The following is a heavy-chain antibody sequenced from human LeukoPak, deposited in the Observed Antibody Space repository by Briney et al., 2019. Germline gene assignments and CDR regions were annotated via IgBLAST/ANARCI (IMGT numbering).Heavy chain of an antibody. CDR1: GGSISSYY. V-gene: IGHV4-4*09. D-gene: IGHD6-19*01. CDR2: IYTSGST. J-gene: IGHJ4*02. Sequence: SETLSLTCTVSGGSISSYYWSWIRQPPGKGLEWIGYIYTSGSTNYNPSLKSRVTISVDTSKNQFSLKLSSVTAADTAVYYCARGLVGSSGWYRTFDYWGQGTLVTVSS. CDR3: ARGLVGSSGWYRTFDY.